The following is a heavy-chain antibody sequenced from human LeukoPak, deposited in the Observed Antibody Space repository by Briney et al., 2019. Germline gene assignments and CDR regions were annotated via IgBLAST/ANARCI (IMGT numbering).Heavy chain of an antibody. CDR2: IWYDGSHK. V-gene: IGHV3-33*06. Sequence: GTSLRLSCAASGLTFSSYGMHWVRQAPGKGLEWVGLIWYDGSHKYYADSVKGRFTISRDNSEKTLYLQMNSLRAEDTAVYYCAKTILTGYWYYFDYWGQGTLVSVSS. D-gene: IGHD3-9*01. CDR1: GLTFSSYG. J-gene: IGHJ4*02. CDR3: AKTILTGYWYYFDY.